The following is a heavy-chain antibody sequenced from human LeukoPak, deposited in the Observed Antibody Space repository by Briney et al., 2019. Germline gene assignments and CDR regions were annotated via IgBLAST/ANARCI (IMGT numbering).Heavy chain of an antibody. Sequence: GGSLRLSCSASGFTFSRDWMSWVRHTPGKGLECVAKIKPDGNEEYYLDSVKGRFTISRDNSKNSWYLHLFTLRDEDTAVYYFAREEWWRFDNWGQGSLVTVSS. V-gene: IGHV3-7*01. CDR1: GFTFSRDW. D-gene: IGHD2-15*01. CDR2: IKPDGNEE. CDR3: AREEWWRFDN. J-gene: IGHJ4*02.